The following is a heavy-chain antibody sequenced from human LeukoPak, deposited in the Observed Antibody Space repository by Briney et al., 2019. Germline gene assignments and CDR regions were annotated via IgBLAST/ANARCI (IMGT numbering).Heavy chain of an antibody. CDR3: ARVGKLARTNYYMDV. CDR2: IIPIFGTA. D-gene: IGHD1/OR15-1a*01. CDR1: GGTFSSYA. J-gene: IGHJ6*03. V-gene: IGHV1-69*13. Sequence: SVKVSCKASGGTFSSYAISWVRQAPGQGLEWMGGIIPIFGTANYAQKFQGRVTITADESTGTAYMELSSLRSEDTAVYYCARVGKLARTNYYMDVWGKGTTVTVSS.